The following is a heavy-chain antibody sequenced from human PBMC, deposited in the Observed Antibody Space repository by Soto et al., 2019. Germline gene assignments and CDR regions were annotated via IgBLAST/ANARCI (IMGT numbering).Heavy chain of an antibody. CDR3: ARSPTFYNYVWGNSTY. V-gene: IGHV4-34*01. Sequence: QVQPQQWGAGVLKPSETLSLTCAIYGASFSPYHWSWIRQSPGKVLEWIGEVNLSGNTYYNPSFKTRVTMSVDASKNQFSLKMGSLTAADTAIYYCARSPTFYNYVWGNSTYWGQGALVTVSS. D-gene: IGHD3-16*01. CDR2: VNLSGNT. J-gene: IGHJ4*02. CDR1: GASFSPYH.